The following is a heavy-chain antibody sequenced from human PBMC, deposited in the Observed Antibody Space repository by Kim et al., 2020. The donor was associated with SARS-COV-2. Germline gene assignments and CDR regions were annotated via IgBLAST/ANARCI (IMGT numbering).Heavy chain of an antibody. Sequence: YYNPSLKSRVTISVDTSKNQFSLKLSSVTAADTAVYYCARDLGDTAGFDIWGQGTMVTVSS. J-gene: IGHJ3*02. V-gene: IGHV4-31*02. D-gene: IGHD3-16*01. CDR3: ARDLGDTAGFDI.